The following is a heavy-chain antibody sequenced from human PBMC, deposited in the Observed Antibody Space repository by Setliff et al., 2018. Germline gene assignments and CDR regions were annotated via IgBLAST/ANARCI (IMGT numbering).Heavy chain of an antibody. CDR2: IYYSGST. V-gene: IGHV4-31*03. D-gene: IGHD6-13*01. Sequence: PSETLSLTCTVSGDSIYSGGYYWSWIRQHPGKGLEWIGYIYYSGSTYYNPSLKSRVTISIDTSKNQFSLKLSSVTAADTAVYYCARDHPGYSSSWYWFDSWGLGTLVTVPQ. J-gene: IGHJ5*01. CDR1: GDSIYSGGYY. CDR3: ARDHPGYSSSWYWFDS.